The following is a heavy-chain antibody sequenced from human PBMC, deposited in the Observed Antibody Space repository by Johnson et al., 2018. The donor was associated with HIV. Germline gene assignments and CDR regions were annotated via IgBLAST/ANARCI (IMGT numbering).Heavy chain of an antibody. D-gene: IGHD3-22*01. CDR2: IIWNGGIA. J-gene: IGHJ3*02. Sequence: MLLVESGGGVVRPGGSLRLSCAASGFTFDDYGMDWVRPAPGKGLEWVSGIIWNGGIAGYAESVKVRFTISRDNAKNSLYLQMNSLRAEDTALYYCARGGDYYDSKAAFDIWGQGTMVTVSS. V-gene: IGHV3-20*04. CDR3: ARGGDYYDSKAAFDI. CDR1: GFTFDDYG.